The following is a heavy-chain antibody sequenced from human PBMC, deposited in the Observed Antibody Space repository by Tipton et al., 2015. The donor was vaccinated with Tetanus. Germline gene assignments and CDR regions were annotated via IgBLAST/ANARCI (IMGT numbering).Heavy chain of an antibody. CDR1: GFSFRDFG. CDR2: ISYSSTSI. J-gene: IGHJ5*01. V-gene: IGHV3-48*02. Sequence: SLRLSCEGSGFSFRDFGVNWVRQAPGKGLEWISYISYSSTSIYYVDSVKGRFAVSRDNAKNSLYLQMNTLTDADTAVYYCARRGEARANWFDSWGQGTLVTVSS. CDR3: ARRGEARANWFDS.